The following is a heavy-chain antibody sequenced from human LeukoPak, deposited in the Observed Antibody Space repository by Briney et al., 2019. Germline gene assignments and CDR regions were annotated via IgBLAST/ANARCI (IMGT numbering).Heavy chain of an antibody. CDR1: DFTFSNYG. J-gene: IGHJ4*02. Sequence: PGGSLRLSCAASDFTFSNYGMHWVRQAPGKGLEWVSFIRYDGSNKYYADSVKGRFTISRDNSKNTLYLQMNSLRAEDTAVYYCAKDYEVSTAFDYWGQGTLVTVSS. D-gene: IGHD3-22*01. CDR3: AKDYEVSTAFDY. CDR2: IRYDGSNK. V-gene: IGHV3-30*02.